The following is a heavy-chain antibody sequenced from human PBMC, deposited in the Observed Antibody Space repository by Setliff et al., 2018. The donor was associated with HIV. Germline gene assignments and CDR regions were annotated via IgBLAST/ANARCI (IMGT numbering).Heavy chain of an antibody. CDR3: ARAGLDSSSSGLGY. V-gene: IGHV1-18*01. CDR1: GYTFSNYG. Sequence: GASVKVSCKASGYTFSNYGINWVRQAPGQGLEWMGWISAYNGNTNYAQKLQGRVTMTTDTSTSTAYMELSSLRSEDTAVYYCARAGLDSSSSGLGYWGQGTLVTVSS. CDR2: ISAYNGNT. D-gene: IGHD6-6*01. J-gene: IGHJ4*02.